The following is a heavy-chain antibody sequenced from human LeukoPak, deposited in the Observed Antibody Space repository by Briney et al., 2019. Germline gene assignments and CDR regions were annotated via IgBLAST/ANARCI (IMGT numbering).Heavy chain of an antibody. J-gene: IGHJ5*02. V-gene: IGHV3-7*03. D-gene: IGHD6-6*01. CDR1: GFTFSSYW. CDR2: IDQDGSGK. Sequence: GGSLRLSCVTSGFTFSSYWMSWVRQTPGKGLEWVANIDQDGSGKNYVDSVKGRFTISRDNAKNSLYLQMDSLRAEDTAVYHCARDGPYSTSATHPPWGQGTLVTVSS. CDR3: ARDGPYSTSATHPP.